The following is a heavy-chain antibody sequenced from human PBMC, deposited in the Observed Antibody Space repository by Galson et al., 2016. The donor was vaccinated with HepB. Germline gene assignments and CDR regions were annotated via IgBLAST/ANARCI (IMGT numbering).Heavy chain of an antibody. CDR3: ARGVDYGGYIETNWYFDP. Sequence: SETLSLTCTVSSASFNSYYWSWIRQSPGKGLEWIGYIRYNGRTKYNPSLQSRVSISLDTSKTHFSLRLNSVTAADTAVYYCARGVDYGGYIETNWYFDPWGRGTQVTVSS. J-gene: IGHJ2*01. V-gene: IGHV4-59*01. D-gene: IGHD4-23*01. CDR1: SASFNSYY. CDR2: IRYNGRT.